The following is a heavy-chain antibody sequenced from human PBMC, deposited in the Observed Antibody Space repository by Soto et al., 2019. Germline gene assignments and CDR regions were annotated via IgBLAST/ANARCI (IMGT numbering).Heavy chain of an antibody. Sequence: GGSLRLSCAASGFTFSSYGMHWVRQAPGKGLEWVAVIWYDGSNKYYADSVKGRFTISRDNSKNTLYLQMNSLRAEDTAVYYCARDPRDGYNAGYFDYWGQGTLVTVSS. V-gene: IGHV3-33*01. CDR3: ARDPRDGYNAGYFDY. CDR2: IWYDGSNK. J-gene: IGHJ4*02. D-gene: IGHD5-12*01. CDR1: GFTFSSYG.